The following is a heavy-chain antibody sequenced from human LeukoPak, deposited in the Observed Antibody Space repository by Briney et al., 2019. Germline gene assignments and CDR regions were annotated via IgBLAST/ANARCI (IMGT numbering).Heavy chain of an antibody. Sequence: PGGSLRLSCAASGFTFSSYSMNWVRQAPGKGLEWVSSISSSSSYICYADSVKGRFTISRDNAKNSLYLQMNSLRAEDTAVYYCARGTESYYDSSGYYRSFDYWGQGTLVTVSS. J-gene: IGHJ4*02. V-gene: IGHV3-21*01. CDR2: ISSSSSYI. CDR3: ARGTESYYDSSGYYRSFDY. CDR1: GFTFSSYS. D-gene: IGHD3-22*01.